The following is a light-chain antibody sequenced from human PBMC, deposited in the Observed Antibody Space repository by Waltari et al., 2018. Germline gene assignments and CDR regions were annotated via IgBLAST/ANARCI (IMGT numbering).Light chain of an antibody. CDR2: RNY. CDR3: AAWDDSLRGVV. CDR1: RYNIGNNY. J-gene: IGLJ2*01. Sequence: QSVLTQPPSASGTPGQSLTLSCSGSRYNIGNNYVYWYQHLPGTAPKLLIHRNYQRPSGVPDRFSGSQSGTSASLAISGLRSEDEAAYYCAAWDDSLRGVVFGGGTNLTVL. V-gene: IGLV1-47*01.